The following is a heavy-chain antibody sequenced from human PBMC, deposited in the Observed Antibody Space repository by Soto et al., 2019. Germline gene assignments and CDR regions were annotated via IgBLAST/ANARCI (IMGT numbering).Heavy chain of an antibody. J-gene: IGHJ4*02. V-gene: IGHV4-34*01. CDR1: GGSFSGYY. Sequence: QVQLQQWGAGLLKPSETLSLTCAVYGGSFSGYYWSWIRQPPGKGLEWIGEINHSESTKYNPSLXXXVTXXXXXXXXXXXXXXXXVTAADTAVYYCARGTALIFGNFDYWGQGTLVTVSS. CDR3: ARGTALIFGNFDY. CDR2: INHSEST. D-gene: IGHD3-3*01.